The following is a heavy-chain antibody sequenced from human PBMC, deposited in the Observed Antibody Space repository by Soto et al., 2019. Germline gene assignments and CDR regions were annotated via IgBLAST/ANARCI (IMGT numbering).Heavy chain of an antibody. V-gene: IGHV3-30*18. CDR1: GFTFSSSG. CDR3: AKDNPCIAY. J-gene: IGHJ4*02. Sequence: QVQLVESGGGVVQPGRSLRLSCAASGFTFSSSGMHWVGQAPGKGPEWVAIISYDGSNKYYADSVEGRFTISRDNSKNTLFLQMNSPRPEDTAVYVCAKDNPCIAYWGQGTLVTVSS. CDR2: ISYDGSNK.